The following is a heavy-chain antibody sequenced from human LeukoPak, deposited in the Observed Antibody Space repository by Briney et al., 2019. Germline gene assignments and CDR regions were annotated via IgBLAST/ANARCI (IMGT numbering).Heavy chain of an antibody. CDR2: IHHSGST. CDR3: ALNGDS. J-gene: IGHJ4*02. Sequence: SETLSLTCTVSGGSLRGDNYSWTWIRQPPGRGLEWIGNIHHSGSTNYNPSLKSRVTISVDTSKNQFSLRLSSVTAADTAMYYCALNGDSWGQGNLVAVSS. CDR1: GGSLRGDNYS. D-gene: IGHD2-8*01. V-gene: IGHV4-61*01.